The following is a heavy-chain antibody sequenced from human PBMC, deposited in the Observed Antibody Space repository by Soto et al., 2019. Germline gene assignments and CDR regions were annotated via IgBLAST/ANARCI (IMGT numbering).Heavy chain of an antibody. V-gene: IGHV3-11*01. Sequence: KPGGSLRLSCAASGFTFSDYYMSWIRQAPGKGLEWVSYISSSGSTIYYAEYVKGRFTISRDNAKNSLYLQMNSLRAEDTAVYYCARASDTAMGTPWYYYYYGMDVWGQGTTVTVSS. J-gene: IGHJ6*02. CDR3: ARASDTAMGTPWYYYYYGMDV. D-gene: IGHD5-18*01. CDR2: ISSSGSTI. CDR1: GFTFSDYY.